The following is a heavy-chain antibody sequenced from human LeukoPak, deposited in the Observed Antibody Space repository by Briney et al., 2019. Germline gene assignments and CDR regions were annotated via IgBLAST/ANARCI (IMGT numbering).Heavy chain of an antibody. CDR2: ISKSGDST. D-gene: IGHD3-3*01. Sequence: PGGSLRLSCAASGFSFSSYAMSWVRQAPGKGLEWVSAISKSGDSTFYADSVKGRFTISRDNSQNTLYVQMNSLRTEDTAVYYCAKDVRLAAIFGLYFDYWGQGTLVTVSS. CDR3: AKDVRLAAIFGLYFDY. CDR1: GFSFSSYA. J-gene: IGHJ4*02. V-gene: IGHV3-23*01.